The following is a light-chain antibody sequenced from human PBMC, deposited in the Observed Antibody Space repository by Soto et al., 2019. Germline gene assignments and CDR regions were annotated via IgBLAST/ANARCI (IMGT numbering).Light chain of an antibody. V-gene: IGKV1-13*02. CDR2: DAS. Sequence: AIQLTQSPSSLSASVGDRVTITCRASQGISSALAWYQQKPGKAPKLLIYDASSLESRVPSRFSGSGSGTDFTLTISSLQPEDFATYYCQQFNSYPLFGGGTKVEIK. CDR1: QGISSA. J-gene: IGKJ4*01. CDR3: QQFNSYPL.